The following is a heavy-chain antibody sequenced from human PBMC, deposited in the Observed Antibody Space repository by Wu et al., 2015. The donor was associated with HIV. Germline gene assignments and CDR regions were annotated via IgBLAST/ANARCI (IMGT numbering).Heavy chain of an antibody. D-gene: IGHD3-22*01. CDR3: ASGDYYDSNGYLGPINYYYMDV. Sequence: QVQLVQSGAEVKKPGSSLKVSCKAYGGTFSNYGISWVRQAPGQGPEWMGVINPSENRVSYAQRFQGRVTMTRDTSTSIVYMELSSLRSEDTAVYFCASGDYYDSNGYLGPINYYYMDVWGKGTTVIVSS. CDR1: GGTFSNYG. J-gene: IGHJ6*03. CDR2: INPSENRV. V-gene: IGHV1-69*10.